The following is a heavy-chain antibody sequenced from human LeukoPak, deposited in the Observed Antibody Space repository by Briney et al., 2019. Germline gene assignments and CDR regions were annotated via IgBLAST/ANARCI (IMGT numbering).Heavy chain of an antibody. CDR2: ISYDGSNK. CDR1: GFTFSSYG. CDR3: AKDRGATGDDAFDI. Sequence: PGRSLRLSCAASGFTFSSYGMHWVRQAPGKGLEWVAVISYDGSNKYYADSVKGRFTISRDNSKNTLYLQMNSLRAEDTAVYYCAKDRGATGDDAFDIWGQGTLVTVSS. D-gene: IGHD1-26*01. J-gene: IGHJ3*02. V-gene: IGHV3-30*18.